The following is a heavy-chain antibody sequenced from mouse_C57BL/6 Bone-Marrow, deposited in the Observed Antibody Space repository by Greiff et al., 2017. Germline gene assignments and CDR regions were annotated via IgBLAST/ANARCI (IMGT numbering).Heavy chain of an antibody. D-gene: IGHD1-1*01. CDR1: GYTFTDYE. CDR3: TRDTTVVAYYFDY. CDR2: IDPETGGT. Sequence: QVQLQQSGAELVRPGASVTLSCKASGYTFTDYEMHWVKQTPVHGLEWIGAIDPETGGTAYNQKFKGKAILTADKSSSTAYMELRSLTSEDSAVYYCTRDTTVVAYYFDYWGQGTTLTGSS. J-gene: IGHJ2*01. V-gene: IGHV1-15*01.